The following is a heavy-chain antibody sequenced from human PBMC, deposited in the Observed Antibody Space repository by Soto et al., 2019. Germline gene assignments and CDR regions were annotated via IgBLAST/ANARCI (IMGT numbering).Heavy chain of an antibody. J-gene: IGHJ4*02. CDR3: ATNSGGLRSYFDY. CDR2: IYYSGAT. V-gene: IGHV4-39*01. CDR1: GGSISGTAYY. D-gene: IGHD1-26*01. Sequence: QLRLQESGPGLVKPSETLSLTCTVSGGSISGTAYYWAWIHQPPGKGLEWIGSIYYSGATYYSPSLKSRVTMSVDTSKNQFSLNLNSVTAADTAVYYCATNSGGLRSYFDYWGQGTPVTVSS.